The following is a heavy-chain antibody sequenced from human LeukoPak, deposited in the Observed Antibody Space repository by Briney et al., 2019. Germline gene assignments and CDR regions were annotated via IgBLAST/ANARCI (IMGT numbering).Heavy chain of an antibody. CDR2: ISSSGSTI. CDR1: GFTFSDYY. Sequence: GGSLRLSCAASGFTFSDYYMSWMRQAPGKGLEWVSYISSSGSTIYYADSVKGRFTISRDNAKNSLYLQMNSLRAEDTAVYYCARDNGSQQQKYYFDYWGQGTLVTVSS. J-gene: IGHJ4*02. V-gene: IGHV3-11*01. CDR3: ARDNGSQQQKYYFDY. D-gene: IGHD1-26*01.